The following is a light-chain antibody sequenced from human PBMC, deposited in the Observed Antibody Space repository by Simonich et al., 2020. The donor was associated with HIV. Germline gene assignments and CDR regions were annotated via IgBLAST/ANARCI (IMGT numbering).Light chain of an antibody. CDR2: WAS. J-gene: IGKJ4*01. Sequence: DIVMTQSPDSLAVSLGERATINCKSSQSVLSSSNNKNSLVWYQQKPGQPPKLLIYWASTRESGVPDRFSGSGSGTDFTLTIRSLQPEDFATYYCQQSYTTLTFGGGTKVEIK. CDR3: QQSYTTLT. CDR1: QSVLSSSNNKNS. V-gene: IGKV4-1*01.